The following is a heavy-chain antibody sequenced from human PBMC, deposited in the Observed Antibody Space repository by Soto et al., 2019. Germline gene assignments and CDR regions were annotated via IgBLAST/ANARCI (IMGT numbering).Heavy chain of an antibody. D-gene: IGHD6-6*01. CDR2: IYYSGST. Sequence: SETLSLTCTVSGGSISIGGYYWSWIHQHPGKGLEWIGYIYYSGSTYYNPSLKSRVTISVDTSKNQFSLKLSSVTAADTAVYYCARDSRIAARPGYYYYGMDVWGQGTTVTVSS. V-gene: IGHV4-31*03. CDR1: GGSISIGGYY. J-gene: IGHJ6*02. CDR3: ARDSRIAARPGYYYYGMDV.